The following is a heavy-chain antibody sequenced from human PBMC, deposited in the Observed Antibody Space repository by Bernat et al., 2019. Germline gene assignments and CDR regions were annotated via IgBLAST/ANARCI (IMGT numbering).Heavy chain of an antibody. V-gene: IGHV4-34*01. CDR2: INHSGST. CDR3: ARVRLGYD. CDR1: GGSFSGYY. J-gene: IGHJ4*02. D-gene: IGHD7-27*01. Sequence: QVQLQQCGAGLLKPSETLSLTCAVYGGSFSGYYWSWIRQPPGKGLEWIGEINHSGSTNYNPSLKSRVTISVDTSKNQFSLKRSSVTAADTAVYYCARVRLGYDWGQGTLVTVSS.